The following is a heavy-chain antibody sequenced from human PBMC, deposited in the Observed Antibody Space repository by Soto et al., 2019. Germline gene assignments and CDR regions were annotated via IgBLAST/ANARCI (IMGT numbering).Heavy chain of an antibody. D-gene: IGHD1-1*01. CDR1: GFTFSSYG. CDR3: AKSPGGIWTDGFYYYGIDV. J-gene: IGHJ6*02. Sequence: HPGGSLRLSCAASGFTFSSYGMHWVRQAPGKGLEWVAVISYDGSNKYYADSVKGRFTISRDNSKNTLYLQMNSLRAEDTAVYYCAKSPGGIWTDGFYYYGIDVCGQGTPVTVS. CDR2: ISYDGSNK. V-gene: IGHV3-30*18.